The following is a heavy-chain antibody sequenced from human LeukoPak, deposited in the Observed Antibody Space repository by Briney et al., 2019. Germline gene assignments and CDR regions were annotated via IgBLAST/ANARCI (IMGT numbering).Heavy chain of an antibody. J-gene: IGHJ4*02. CDR3: TRVGYIDEGIDY. CDR1: GFTFSNAW. D-gene: IGHD5-24*01. Sequence: GGSLRLSCATSGFTFSNAWMNWVRQAPGKGLEWVSAISGSGDSTYYGDSVKGRFTISRDNSKNTLYLQMNSLRAEDTAVYYCTRVGYIDEGIDYWGQGTLVTVSS. V-gene: IGHV3-23*01. CDR2: ISGSGDST.